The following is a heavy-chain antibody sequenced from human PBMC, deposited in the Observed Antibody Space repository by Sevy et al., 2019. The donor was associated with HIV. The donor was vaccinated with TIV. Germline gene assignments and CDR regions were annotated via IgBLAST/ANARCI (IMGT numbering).Heavy chain of an antibody. Sequence: GGSLRLSCAASGFTFSSHAMHWVRQAPGKGLEWVAVLSYDASNQFYAESVKGRFTISRYTSKNTLYLQMNSLGVEDTAVYFCARDAGYSTGWYAGYWSQGTLVTVSS. CDR2: LSYDASNQ. V-gene: IGHV3-30-3*01. D-gene: IGHD6-19*01. CDR1: GFTFSSHA. CDR3: ARDAGYSTGWYAGY. J-gene: IGHJ4*02.